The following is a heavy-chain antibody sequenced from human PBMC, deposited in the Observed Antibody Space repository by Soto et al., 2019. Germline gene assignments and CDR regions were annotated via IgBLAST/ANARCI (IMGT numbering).Heavy chain of an antibody. Sequence: SETLSLTCTVSGSSISSNYWTWIRQPPGKGLEWIGYVYNSGSTNYNPSLKSRVTISEDTSKSQFSLKVNSMTAADTAVYYCARYRREAVAGYTLDNWGQGILVTVSS. J-gene: IGHJ4*02. CDR2: VYNSGST. D-gene: IGHD6-13*01. CDR1: GSSISSNY. CDR3: ARYRREAVAGYTLDN. V-gene: IGHV4-59*01.